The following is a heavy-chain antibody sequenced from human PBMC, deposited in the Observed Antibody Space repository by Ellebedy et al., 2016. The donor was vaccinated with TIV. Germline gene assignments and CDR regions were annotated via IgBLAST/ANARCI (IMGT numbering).Heavy chain of an antibody. D-gene: IGHD6-19*01. V-gene: IGHV4-4*02. CDR3: AREGRGSGWSGGDWFDP. CDR1: GGSISSSNW. CDR2: IYYSGST. J-gene: IGHJ5*02. Sequence: SETLSLXXAVSGGSISSSNWWSCVRQPPGQGLEWIGSIYYSGSTYYNPSLKSRVTISVDTSKNQFSLKLSSVTAADTAVYYCAREGRGSGWSGGDWFDPWGQGTLVTVSS.